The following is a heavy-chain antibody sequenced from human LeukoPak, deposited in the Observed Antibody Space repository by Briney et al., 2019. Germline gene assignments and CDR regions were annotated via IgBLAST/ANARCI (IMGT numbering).Heavy chain of an antibody. Sequence: SETLSLTCTVSGGSISSYYWSWIRQPPGKGLEWIGYIYYSGSTNYNPSLKSRVTISVDTSKNQFSLKLSSVTAADTAVYYCARLASEGVSPFDYWGQGTLVTVSS. D-gene: IGHD3-3*02. CDR3: ARLASEGVSPFDY. CDR1: GGSISSYY. J-gene: IGHJ4*02. CDR2: IYYSGST. V-gene: IGHV4-59*01.